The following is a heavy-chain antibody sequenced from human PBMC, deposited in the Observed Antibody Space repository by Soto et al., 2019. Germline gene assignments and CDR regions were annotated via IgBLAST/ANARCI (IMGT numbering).Heavy chain of an antibody. J-gene: IGHJ4*02. CDR3: VREASIGYGHAIDQ. D-gene: IGHD5-12*01. CDR2: NYHSGTT. CDR1: GVTISTYY. V-gene: IGHV4-59*01. Sequence: XATLSLACAVSGVTISTYYWSGIRQPPGKRLEWIGYNYHSGTTNYNPSLKSRVTISVDTSKNQFSLRLTSVTAADTAIYYCVREASIGYGHAIDQWGQGTLVTVSS.